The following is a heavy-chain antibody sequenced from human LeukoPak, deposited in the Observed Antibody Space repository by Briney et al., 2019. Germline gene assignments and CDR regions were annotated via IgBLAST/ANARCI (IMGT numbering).Heavy chain of an antibody. Sequence: PSETLSLTCAVYGGSFSGYYWSWIRQPPGKGLEWIGEINHSGSTNYNPSLKSRVTISVDTSKNQFSLKLSSVTAADTAVYYCARRLIQWLVPTYFDYWGQGTLVTVSS. CDR1: GGSFSGYY. V-gene: IGHV4-34*01. CDR2: INHSGST. J-gene: IGHJ4*02. CDR3: ARRLIQWLVPTYFDY. D-gene: IGHD6-19*01.